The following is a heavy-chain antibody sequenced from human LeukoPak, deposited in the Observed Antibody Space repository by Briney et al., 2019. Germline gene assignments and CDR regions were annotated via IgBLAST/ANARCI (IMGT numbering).Heavy chain of an antibody. Sequence: ASVKVSCKASGGTFGSYTISWVRQAPGQGLEWMGRIIPILGIANYAQKFQGRVTITADKSTSTAYMELSSLRSEDTAVYYCAREPHNWNYDYYGMDVWGQGTTVTVSS. D-gene: IGHD1-20*01. CDR1: GGTFGSYT. V-gene: IGHV1-69*02. CDR2: IIPILGIA. J-gene: IGHJ6*02. CDR3: AREPHNWNYDYYGMDV.